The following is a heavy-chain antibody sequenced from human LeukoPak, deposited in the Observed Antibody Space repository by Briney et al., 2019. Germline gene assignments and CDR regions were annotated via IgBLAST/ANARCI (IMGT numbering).Heavy chain of an antibody. CDR2: IWYDASNI. CDR3: AREQTGALDY. D-gene: IGHD3-10*01. Sequence: GGSLRLSCAASGFTFSSYGMHWVRQAPGKGLEWVAVIWYDASNIYYAESVKGRFTISRDNSKNTLYLQMNSLRAEDTAVYYCAREQTGALDYWGQGTLVTVSS. J-gene: IGHJ4*02. CDR1: GFTFSSYG. V-gene: IGHV3-33*01.